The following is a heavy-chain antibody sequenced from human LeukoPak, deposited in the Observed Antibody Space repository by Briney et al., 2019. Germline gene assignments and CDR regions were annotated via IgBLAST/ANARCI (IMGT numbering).Heavy chain of an antibody. V-gene: IGHV1-46*01. CDR3: TRDRVVPNAGPRLYNWFDP. D-gene: IGHD2-2*01. Sequence: ASVKVSCKTSGYTFTTYYMHWVRQAPGQGLEWMGIINPTTGVTNYAQKFQGRVSMTRDTSASTVYMELNSLRSEDTAVYYCTRDRVVPNAGPRLYNWFDPWGQGTLVTVSS. CDR1: GYTFTTYY. J-gene: IGHJ5*02. CDR2: INPTTGVT.